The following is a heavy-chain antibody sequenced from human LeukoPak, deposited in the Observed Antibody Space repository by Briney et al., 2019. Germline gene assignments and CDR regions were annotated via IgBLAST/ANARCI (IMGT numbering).Heavy chain of an antibody. Sequence: GGSLRLSCAASGFTFSSYGMSWVRQAPGKGLEWVSYISSSSSIIDYADSVKGRFTISRDNAKNSLYLQVNSLRAEDTAVYYCAKSGEFFKSFFDDWGQGTLVTVSS. J-gene: IGHJ4*02. CDR2: ISSSSSII. V-gene: IGHV3-48*01. CDR1: GFTFSSYG. D-gene: IGHD3-10*01. CDR3: AKSGEFFKSFFDD.